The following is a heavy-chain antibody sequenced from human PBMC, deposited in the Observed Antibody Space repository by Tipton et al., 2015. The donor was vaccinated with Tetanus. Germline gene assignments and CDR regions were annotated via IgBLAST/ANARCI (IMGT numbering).Heavy chain of an antibody. V-gene: IGHV4-59*01. J-gene: IGHJ4*02. CDR3: ARWANRPRNYFDY. D-gene: IGHD1-26*01. Sequence: TLSLTCTVSGGSISSYYWSWIRQPPGKGLEWIGYIYYSGSTNYNPSLKSRVTISVDTSKNQFSLKLSSVTAADTAVYYCARWANRPRNYFDYWGQGTLVTVSS. CDR2: IYYSGST. CDR1: GGSISSYY.